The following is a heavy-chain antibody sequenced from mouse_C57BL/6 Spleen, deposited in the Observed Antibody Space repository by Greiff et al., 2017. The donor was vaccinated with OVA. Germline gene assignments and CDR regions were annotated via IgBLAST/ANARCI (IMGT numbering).Heavy chain of an antibody. CDR2: IDPETGGT. Sequence: QVQLKQSGAELVRPGASVTLSCKASGYTFTDYEMHWVKQTPVHGLEWIGAIDPETGGTAYNQKFKGKAILTADKSSSTAYMELRSLTSEDSAGYYCTRIHMLVDYWGQGTSVTVSS. CDR1: GYTFTDYE. V-gene: IGHV1-15*01. CDR3: TRIHMLVDY. J-gene: IGHJ4*01.